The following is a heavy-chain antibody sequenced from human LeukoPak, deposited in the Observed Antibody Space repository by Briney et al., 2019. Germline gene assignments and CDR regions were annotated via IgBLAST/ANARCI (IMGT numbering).Heavy chain of an antibody. CDR1: GLTVSSNY. J-gene: IGHJ2*01. CDR3: ARAIPVNWYFDL. Sequence: GGSLRLSCAACGLTVSSNYMNLVRQAPGKGLEWVSVIYSGGSTYYADSVKGRFTISRDNSRNTLYLQMNSLRAEDTAVYYCARAIPVNWYFDLWGRGTLVTVSS. V-gene: IGHV3-66*01. D-gene: IGHD2-2*02. CDR2: IYSGGST.